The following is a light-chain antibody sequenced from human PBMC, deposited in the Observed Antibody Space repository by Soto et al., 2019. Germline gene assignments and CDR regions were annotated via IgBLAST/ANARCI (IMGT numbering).Light chain of an antibody. CDR2: GAS. J-gene: IGKJ2*01. CDR1: QSVSSN. V-gene: IGKV3-15*01. CDR3: QQYNNWPRT. Sequence: EIVMTQSPATLSVSPGERATVSCRASQSVSSNLAWYQQKPGQAPRLLIYGASIRATGIPARFSGSGSGTEFTLTIGSLQSEDFAVYYCQQYNNWPRTFGQGTKLEI.